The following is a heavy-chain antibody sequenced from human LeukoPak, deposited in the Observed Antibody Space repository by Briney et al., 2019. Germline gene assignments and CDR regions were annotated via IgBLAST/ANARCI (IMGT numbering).Heavy chain of an antibody. J-gene: IGHJ4*02. V-gene: IGHV1-69*05. CDR3: ARSKYYYDSRYFDY. CDR1: GGTFSRYA. D-gene: IGHD3-22*01. CDR2: IIPIFGTA. Sequence: SVKVSCKASGGTFSRYAISWVRQAPGQGLEWMGGIIPIFGTANYAQKFQGRVTITTDESTSTAYMELSSLRSEDTAVYYCARSKYYYDSRYFDYWGQGTLVTVSS.